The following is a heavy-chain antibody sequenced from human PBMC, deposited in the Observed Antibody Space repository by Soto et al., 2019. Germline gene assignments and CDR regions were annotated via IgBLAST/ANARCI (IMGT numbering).Heavy chain of an antibody. CDR2: IFLGDSDT. D-gene: IGHD3-10*01. CDR3: ARSTNPFVGSGSSH. J-gene: IGHJ4*01. V-gene: IGHV5-51*01. CDR1: GYSFTSYW. Sequence: GESLKISCKASGYSFTSYWIVWVRQMPGKGLEWMGIIFLGDSDTRYTPSFQDQVTISAVKSITTAYLQWSSLKASDTAIYYCARSTNPFVGSGSSHWGQGTLVTVSS.